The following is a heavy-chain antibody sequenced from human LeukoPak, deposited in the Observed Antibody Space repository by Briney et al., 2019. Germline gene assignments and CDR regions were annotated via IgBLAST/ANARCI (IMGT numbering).Heavy chain of an antibody. CDR2: IYYSGST. CDR3: ARDQRSGYSGYDYYYYYYMDV. Sequence: SETLSLTCTVSGGSISSNTYYWGWIRHPPGKGLEWVGSIYYSGSTYYNPSLKSRVTISVDTSKNQFSLKLTSVTAADTAVYYCARDQRSGYSGYDYYYYYYMDVWGKGTTVTVSS. CDR1: GGSISSNTYY. V-gene: IGHV4-39*07. D-gene: IGHD5-12*01. J-gene: IGHJ6*03.